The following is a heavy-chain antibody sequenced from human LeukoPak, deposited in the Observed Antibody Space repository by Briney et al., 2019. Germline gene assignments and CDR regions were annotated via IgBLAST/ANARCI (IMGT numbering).Heavy chain of an antibody. Sequence: SSVKVSCKSSGGTFSSYAISWVRPDPGQGLEWMGRIIPIFGTPNYAQKFQGRVTITADRCTSTAYMELSSMRSEDTAVYYCARDSREGYPGDWGQGTLVTVSS. CDR1: GGTFSSYA. D-gene: IGHD5-18*01. J-gene: IGHJ4*02. V-gene: IGHV1-69*06. CDR3: ARDSREGYPGD. CDR2: IIPIFGTP.